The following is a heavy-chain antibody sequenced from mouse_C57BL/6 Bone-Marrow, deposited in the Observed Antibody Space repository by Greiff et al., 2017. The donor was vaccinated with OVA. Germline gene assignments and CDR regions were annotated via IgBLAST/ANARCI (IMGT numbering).Heavy chain of an antibody. D-gene: IGHD3-2*02. CDR1: GFSLTSYG. CDR2: IWSGGST. J-gene: IGHJ4*01. CDR3: ARERRDSSGYRAMDY. V-gene: IGHV2-2*01. Sequence: VKLVESGPGLVQPSQSLSITCTVSGFSLTSYGVHWVRQSPGKGLEWLGVIWSGGSTDYNAAFISRLSISKDNSKSQVFFKMNSLQADDTARYYCARERRDSSGYRAMDYGGQGTSVTVSS.